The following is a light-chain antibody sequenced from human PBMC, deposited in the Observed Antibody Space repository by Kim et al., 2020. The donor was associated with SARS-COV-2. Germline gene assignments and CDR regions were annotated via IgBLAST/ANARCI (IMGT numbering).Light chain of an antibody. V-gene: IGLV3-1*01. CDR2: HDD. CDR3: QAWDSTNNYV. CDR1: KLGSKY. Sequence: SYELTQPPSVSVSPGQTANITCSGDKLGSKYACWYQQKPGQSPVVVIYHDDKRPSGIPERFSGSNSGDTATLTISGTQPMDEADYYCQAWDSTNNYVFGTGTKVTVL. J-gene: IGLJ1*01.